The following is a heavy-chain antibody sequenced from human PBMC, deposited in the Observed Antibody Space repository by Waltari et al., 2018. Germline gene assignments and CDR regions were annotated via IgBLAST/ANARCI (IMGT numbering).Heavy chain of an antibody. CDR1: GGTFSTFT. CDR3: AKWGGPGIAAIHYFDY. V-gene: IGHV1-69*02. J-gene: IGHJ4*02. D-gene: IGHD6-13*01. CDR2: SIPMVGIA. Sequence: QVQLVQSGAEVKKPGSSVKVSCKASGGTFSTFTFSWVRQAPGQGLEWMGRSIPMVGIAKYAQQFQGRVTITADKSTSTVYMELSSLRSEDTAVYYCAKWGGPGIAAIHYFDYWGQGTLVTVSS.